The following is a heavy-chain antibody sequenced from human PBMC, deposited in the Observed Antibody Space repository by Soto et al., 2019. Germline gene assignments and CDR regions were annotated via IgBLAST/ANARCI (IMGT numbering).Heavy chain of an antibody. Sequence: PGGSLRLSCAVSGFTFSNYPMSWVRQAPGKGLEWVSSVSPSGSNTYYADSVKGRFTMSRDNSDNRLHLQMNSLTAEDTAVYFCARRDSSGWYSLDYWGQGTLVTVSS. J-gene: IGHJ4*02. D-gene: IGHD6-19*01. CDR1: GFTFSNYP. V-gene: IGHV3-23*01. CDR2: VSPSGSNT. CDR3: ARRDSSGWYSLDY.